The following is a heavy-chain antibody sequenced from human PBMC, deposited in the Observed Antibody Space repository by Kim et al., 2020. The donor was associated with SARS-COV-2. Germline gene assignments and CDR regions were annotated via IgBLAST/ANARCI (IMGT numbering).Heavy chain of an antibody. V-gene: IGHV3-21*01. Sequence: GGSLRLSCAASGFTFSSYSMNWVRQAPGKGLEWVSSISSSSSYIYYADSVKGRFTISRDNAKNSLYLQMNSLRAEDTAVYYCARDPLYYDILTGMDYWGQGTLVTVSS. CDR3: ARDPLYYDILTGMDY. CDR1: GFTFSSYS. CDR2: ISSSSSYI. D-gene: IGHD3-9*01. J-gene: IGHJ4*02.